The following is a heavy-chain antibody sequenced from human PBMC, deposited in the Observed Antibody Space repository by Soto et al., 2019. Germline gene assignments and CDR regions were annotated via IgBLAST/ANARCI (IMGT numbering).Heavy chain of an antibody. V-gene: IGHV4-31*03. CDR2: IYYSGST. CDR1: GGSISSGDYY. Sequence: PSETLSLTCTVSGGSISSGDYYWSWIRQHPGEGLEWIGYIYYSGSTYYNPSLKSRVTISVDTSKNQFSLKLSSVTAADTAVYYCARQGGYDLGAFDIWGQGTMVTVSS. D-gene: IGHD5-12*01. CDR3: ARQGGYDLGAFDI. J-gene: IGHJ3*02.